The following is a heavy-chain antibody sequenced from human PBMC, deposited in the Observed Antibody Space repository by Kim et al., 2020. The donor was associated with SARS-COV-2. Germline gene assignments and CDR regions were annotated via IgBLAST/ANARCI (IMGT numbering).Heavy chain of an antibody. CDR3: SRHLPHTIAFVL. D-gene: IGHD3-3*01. CDR2: IYYSGST. Sequence: SETLSLTCTVSGGSISSSSYYWGWIRQPPGKGLEWIGIIYYSGSTYYNPSLKSRVTISVDTSKTQFSLNLCSVTAADTSVYFFSRHLPHTIAFVLWGQ. CDR1: GGSISSSSYY. J-gene: IGHJ3*01. V-gene: IGHV4-39*01.